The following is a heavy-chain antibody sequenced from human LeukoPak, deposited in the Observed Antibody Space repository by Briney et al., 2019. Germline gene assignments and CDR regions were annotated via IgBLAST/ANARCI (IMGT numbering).Heavy chain of an antibody. CDR1: GYTFTSYH. CDR3: ARAQGNYYHFHMDV. CDR2: INPSGGSP. Sequence: GASVKVSCKASGYTFTSYHLHWVRQAPGQGLEWMGIINPSGGSPNYAQKFQGRVTMTRDMSTSTVNMELSSLRSEDTAVYYCARAQGNYYHFHMDVWGKGTTVTVSS. J-gene: IGHJ6*03. V-gene: IGHV1-46*01.